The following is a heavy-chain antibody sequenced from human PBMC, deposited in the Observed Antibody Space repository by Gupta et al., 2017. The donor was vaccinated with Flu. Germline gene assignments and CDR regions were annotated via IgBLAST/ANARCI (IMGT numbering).Heavy chain of an antibody. CDR2: ISWNSVII. J-gene: IGHJ3*01. CDR3: AKAVVVADDAFGF. Sequence: EVQLVESGGGVVQPGRSLRLSCGAWGFAFDDYAMHGVRQAPGKVLEWVLSISWNSVIIVYAYSVQGRFTISRDNAENSVYLQMNSLRPEDTALYYCAKAVVVADDAFGFWGQGTMVTVSS. D-gene: IGHD3-22*01. CDR1: GFAFDDYA. V-gene: IGHV3-9*01.